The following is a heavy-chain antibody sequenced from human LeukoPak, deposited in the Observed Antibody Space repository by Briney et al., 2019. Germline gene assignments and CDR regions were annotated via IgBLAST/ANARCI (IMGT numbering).Heavy chain of an antibody. D-gene: IGHD1-1*01. CDR1: GGSISSSSYY. CDR3: ARHDGLERSVFDY. CDR2: IYYSGST. Sequence: SETLSLTCTVSGGSISSSSYYWGWIRQPPGKGLEWIGSIYYSGSTYYNPSLKSRVTISVDTSKNQFSLKLSSVTAADTVVYYCARHDGLERSVFDYWGQGTLVTVSS. J-gene: IGHJ4*02. V-gene: IGHV4-39*01.